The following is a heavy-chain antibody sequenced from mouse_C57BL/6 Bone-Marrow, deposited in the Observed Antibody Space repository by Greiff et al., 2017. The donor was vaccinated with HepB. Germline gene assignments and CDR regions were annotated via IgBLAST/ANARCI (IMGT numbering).Heavy chain of an antibody. CDR3: ARDRAHYYGSILFDY. CDR1: GYSITSGYY. D-gene: IGHD1-1*01. CDR2: ISYDGSN. J-gene: IGHJ2*01. V-gene: IGHV3-6*01. Sequence: EVQLQQSGPGLVKPSQSLSLTCSVTGYSITSGYYWNWIRQFPGNKLEWMGYISYDGSNNYNPSLKNRISITRDTSKNQFFLKLNSVTTEDTATYYCARDRAHYYGSILFDYWGQGTTLTVSS.